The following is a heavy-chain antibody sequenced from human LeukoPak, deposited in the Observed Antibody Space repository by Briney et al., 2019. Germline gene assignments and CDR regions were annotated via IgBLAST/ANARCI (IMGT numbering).Heavy chain of an antibody. CDR3: AKGYCSSTSCYNSFDY. CDR2: ICGSGGST. V-gene: IGHV3-23*01. J-gene: IGHJ4*02. CDR1: GFTFSSYA. D-gene: IGHD2-2*02. Sequence: GGSLRLSCAASGFTFSSYAMSWVRQAPGKGLEWVSAICGSGGSTYYADSVKGRFTISRDNSKNTLYLQMNSLRAEDTAVYYCAKGYCSSTSCYNSFDYWGQGTLVTVSS.